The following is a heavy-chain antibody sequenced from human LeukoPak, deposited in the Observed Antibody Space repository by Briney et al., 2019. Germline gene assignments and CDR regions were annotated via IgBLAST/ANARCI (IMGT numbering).Heavy chain of an antibody. D-gene: IGHD3-3*01. CDR2: LYSGGRT. V-gene: IGHV3-53*01. J-gene: IGHJ4*02. CDR3: ARAVSGYVDY. Sequence: GGSLRLSCAASGLTVSNDYMTWVRQAPGKGLEWVSVLYSGGRTHYADSVKGRFTISRDNSKNTLYLQMNSLRVEDTAVYCCARAVSGYVDYWGQGNLVTVSS. CDR1: GLTVSNDY.